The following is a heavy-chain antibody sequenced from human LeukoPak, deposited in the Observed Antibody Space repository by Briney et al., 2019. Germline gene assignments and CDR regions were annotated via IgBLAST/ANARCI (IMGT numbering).Heavy chain of an antibody. CDR2: IWYDGSNK. D-gene: IGHD3-22*01. CDR3: ARGSGYYNDAFDI. CDR1: GFTFSSYG. J-gene: IGHJ3*02. Sequence: QPGRSLRLSCAASGFTFSSYGMHWVRQAPGKGLEWVAVIWYDGSNKYYADSVKGRFTISRDNSKNTLYLQMNSLRAEDTAVYYCARGSGYYNDAFDIWGQGTMVTVPS. V-gene: IGHV3-33*01.